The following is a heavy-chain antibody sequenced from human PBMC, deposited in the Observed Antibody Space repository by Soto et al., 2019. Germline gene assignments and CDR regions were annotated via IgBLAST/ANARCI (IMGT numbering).Heavy chain of an antibody. J-gene: IGHJ3*02. CDR1: GFTFSSYA. CDR3: AKDLGYSASYFFFHAFDI. V-gene: IGHV3-23*01. D-gene: IGHD1-26*01. CDR2: ISGSGGST. Sequence: EVQLLESGGGLVQPGGSLRLSCAASGFTFSSYAMSWVRQAPGKGLEWVSAISGSGGSTYYADSVKGRFTISRDNSKNTLYLQMNSLRAEDTAVYYCAKDLGYSASYFFFHAFDIWGQGTMVTVSS.